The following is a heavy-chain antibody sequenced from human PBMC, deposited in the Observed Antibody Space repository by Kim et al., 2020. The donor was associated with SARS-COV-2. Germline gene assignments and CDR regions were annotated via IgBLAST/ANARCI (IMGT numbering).Heavy chain of an antibody. V-gene: IGHV4-31*03. Sequence: SETLSLTCTVSGGSISSGGYYWSWIRQHPGKGLEWIGYIYYRGSTYYNPSLKSRVTISVDTSKNQFSLKLSSVTAADTAVYYCARARVSAVIVVGSFDYWGQGTLVTVSS. J-gene: IGHJ4*02. CDR1: GGSISSGGYY. D-gene: IGHD3-22*01. CDR2: IYYRGST. CDR3: ARARVSAVIVVGSFDY.